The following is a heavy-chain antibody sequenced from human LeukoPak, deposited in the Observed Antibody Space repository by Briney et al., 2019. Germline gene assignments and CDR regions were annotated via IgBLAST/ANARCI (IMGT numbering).Heavy chain of an antibody. J-gene: IGHJ4*02. CDR2: ARNKANSYII. CDR3: TRVNLRTGERFFDY. V-gene: IGHV3-72*01. CDR1: GFTFSDHY. Sequence: PPGGSLRLSCLASGFTFSDHYMDWVRQTPGKGLEWVGRARNKANSYIIEYAASVRGRFTISRDDSKNSVYLQLNSLKTEDTAVYYCTRVNLRTGERFFDYWGQGTLVTVSS. D-gene: IGHD7-27*01.